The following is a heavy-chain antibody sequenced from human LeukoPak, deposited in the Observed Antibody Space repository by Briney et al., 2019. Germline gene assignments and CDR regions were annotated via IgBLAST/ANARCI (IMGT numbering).Heavy chain of an antibody. CDR3: AKEHSSGWYGDY. V-gene: IGHV3-43*01. CDR2: ISWDGGST. Sequence: PGGSLRLSCAASGFTFDDYTMHWVRQAPGKGLEWVSLISWDGGSTYYADSVKGRFTISRDNSKNSLYLQMNSLRTEDTALYYCAKEHSSGWYGDYWGQGTLVTVSS. D-gene: IGHD6-19*01. J-gene: IGHJ4*02. CDR1: GFTFDDYT.